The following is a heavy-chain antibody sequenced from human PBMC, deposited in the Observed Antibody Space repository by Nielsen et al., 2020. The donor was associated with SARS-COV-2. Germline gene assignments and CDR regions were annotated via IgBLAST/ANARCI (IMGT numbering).Heavy chain of an antibody. CDR3: ARDGAVTMPSFFDY. CDR2: ISYDGSNK. J-gene: IGHJ4*02. Sequence: GGSLRLSCAASGFTFSSYAMRWVHQAPGKGLEWVAVISYDGSNKYYADSVKGRFTISRDNSKNTLYLQMNSLRAEDTAVYYCARDGAVTMPSFFDYWGQGTLVTVSS. CDR1: GFTFSSYA. D-gene: IGHD4-17*01. V-gene: IGHV3-30*04.